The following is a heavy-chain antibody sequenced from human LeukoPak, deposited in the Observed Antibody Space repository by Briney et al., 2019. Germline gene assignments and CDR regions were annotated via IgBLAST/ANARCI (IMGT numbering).Heavy chain of an antibody. CDR1: GFTFSTYG. CDR2: ISSSSSYI. Sequence: GGSLRLSCAASGFTFSTYGMNWVRQAPGKGLEWVSSISSSSSYIYYADSVKGRFTISRDNAKNSLYLQMNSLRAEDTAVYYCARDRARSSSWYGSGDYWGQGTLVTVSS. CDR3: ARDRARSSSWYGSGDY. D-gene: IGHD6-13*01. V-gene: IGHV3-21*01. J-gene: IGHJ4*02.